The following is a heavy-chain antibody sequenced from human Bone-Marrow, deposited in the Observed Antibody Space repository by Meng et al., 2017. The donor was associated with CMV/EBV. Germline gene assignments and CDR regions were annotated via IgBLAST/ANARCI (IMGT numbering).Heavy chain of an antibody. CDR1: GFTFSNAW. D-gene: IGHD5-12*01. CDR3: ATGFMHGYDFNY. CDR2: IKSAVLGGNT. V-gene: IGHV3-15*01. Sequence: GESLKISCVGSGFTFSNAWMNWVRQAPGKGLEWVGRIKSAVLGGNTAYTTSVKGRFSISRDDSRDTVYLQMNSLTTEDTGIYYCATGFMHGYDFNYWGQGTLVTVYS. J-gene: IGHJ4*02.